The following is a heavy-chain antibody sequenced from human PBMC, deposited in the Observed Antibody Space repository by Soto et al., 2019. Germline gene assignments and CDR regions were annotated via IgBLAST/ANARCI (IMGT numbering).Heavy chain of an antibody. D-gene: IGHD3-22*01. CDR2: ISGSGGST. CDR3: AKRGQINYDSSGSMFDY. CDR1: GFTFSSYA. V-gene: IGHV3-23*01. J-gene: IGHJ4*02. Sequence: PGGSLRLSCAASGFTFSSYAMSWVRQAPGKGLEWVSAISGSGGSTYYADSVKGRFTISRDNSKNTLYLQMNSLRAEDTAVYYCAKRGQINYDSSGSMFDYWGQGTLVTVSS.